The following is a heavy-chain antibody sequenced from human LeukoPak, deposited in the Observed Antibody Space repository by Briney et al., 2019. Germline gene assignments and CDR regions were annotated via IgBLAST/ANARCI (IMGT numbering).Heavy chain of an antibody. CDR1: GFTFSSYA. V-gene: IGHV3-30-3*01. D-gene: IGHD4-17*01. CDR3: ARDTHYGSPNYFDY. J-gene: IGHJ4*02. Sequence: PGGSLRLSCAASGFTFSSYAMHWVRQAPGKGLEWVTLISDDGSNKYYADSVKGRFTISRDNSKNTLYLQMNSLRPEDTAVYYCARDTHYGSPNYFDYWGQGTLSPSPQ. CDR2: ISDDGSNK.